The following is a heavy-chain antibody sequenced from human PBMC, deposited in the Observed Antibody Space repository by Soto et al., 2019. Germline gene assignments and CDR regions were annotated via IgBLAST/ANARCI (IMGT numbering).Heavy chain of an antibody. CDR2: VSSRARST. Sequence: EVQLLESGGGSAQPGGSLRLSCVASGFTFSSYAMGWVRQAPGKGLEWVSAVSSRARSTWYADSVKGRFTISRDNSVNTLHLQMNSLRADDTAVYYCAMMTPNSGAYRDAFESWGQGTRVTVAS. CDR1: GFTFSSYA. J-gene: IGHJ3*02. CDR3: AMMTPNSGAYRDAFES. D-gene: IGHD1-26*01. V-gene: IGHV3-23*01.